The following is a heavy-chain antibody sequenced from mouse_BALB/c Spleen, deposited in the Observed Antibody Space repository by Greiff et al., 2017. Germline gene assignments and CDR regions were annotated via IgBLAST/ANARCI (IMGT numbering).Heavy chain of an antibody. D-gene: IGHD1-1*01. CDR3: TREGRGGSSYDY. Sequence: QVQLQQPGAELVRPGASVKLSCKASGYTFTSYWINWVKQRPGQGLEWIGNIYPSDSYTNYNQKFKDKATLTVDKSSSTAYMQLSSPTSEDSAVYYCTREGRGGSSYDYWGQGTTLTVSS. V-gene: IGHV1-69*02. J-gene: IGHJ2*01. CDR1: GYTFTSYW. CDR2: IYPSDSYT.